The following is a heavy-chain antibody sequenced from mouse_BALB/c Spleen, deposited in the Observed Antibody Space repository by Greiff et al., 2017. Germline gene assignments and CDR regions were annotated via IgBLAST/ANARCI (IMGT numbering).Heavy chain of an antibody. V-gene: IGHV5-17*02. CDR3: ARGNDYDEGAWFAY. CDR2: ISSGSSTI. J-gene: IGHJ3*01. CDR1: GFTFSSFG. Sequence: DVKLVESGGGLVQPGGSRKLSCAASGFTFSSFGMHWVRQAPEKGLEWVAYISSGSSTIYYADTVKGRFTISRDNPKNTLFLQMTSLRSEDTAMYYCARGNDYDEGAWFAYWGQGTLVTVSA. D-gene: IGHD2-4*01.